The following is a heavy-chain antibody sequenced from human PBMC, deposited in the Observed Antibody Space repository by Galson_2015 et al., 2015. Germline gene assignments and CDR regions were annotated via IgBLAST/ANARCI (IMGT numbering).Heavy chain of an antibody. CDR3: ARQRAVYSSGWYAYFDY. CDR1: GGSISSSNW. CDR2: IYHSGST. Sequence: TLSLTCAVSGGSISSSNWWSWVRQPPGKGLEWIGEIYHSGSTNYNPSLKSRVTISVDKSKNQFSLKLSSVTAADTAVYYCARQRAVYSSGWYAYFDYWGQGTLVTVSS. V-gene: IGHV4-4*02. J-gene: IGHJ4*02. D-gene: IGHD6-19*01.